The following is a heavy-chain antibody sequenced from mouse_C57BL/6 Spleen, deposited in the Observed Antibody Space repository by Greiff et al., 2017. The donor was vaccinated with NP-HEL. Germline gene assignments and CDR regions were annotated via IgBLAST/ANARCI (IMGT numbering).Heavy chain of an antibody. CDR1: GYAFSSSW. V-gene: IGHV1-82*01. D-gene: IGHD2-5*01. Sequence: QVQLQQSGPELVKPGASVKISCKASGYAFSSSWMNWVKQRPGKGLEWIGRIYPGAGDTNYNGKFKGKATLTADKSSSTAYMQLSSLTSEDSAVYFCARGAYYSNPWFAYWGQGTLVTVSA. CDR3: ARGAYYSNPWFAY. CDR2: IYPGAGDT. J-gene: IGHJ3*01.